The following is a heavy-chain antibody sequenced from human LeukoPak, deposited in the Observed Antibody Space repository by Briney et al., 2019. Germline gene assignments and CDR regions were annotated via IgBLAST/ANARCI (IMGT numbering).Heavy chain of an antibody. CDR3: ARGHYTIFGVVSYMDV. D-gene: IGHD3-3*01. V-gene: IGHV4-34*01. CDR1: GGSFSGYY. CDR2: INHSGST. J-gene: IGHJ6*03. Sequence: SETLSLTCAVYGGSFSGYYWSWFRQPPGKGLEWIGEINHSGSTNYNPSLKSRVTISVDTSKNQFSLKLSSVTAADTAVYYCARGHYTIFGVVSYMDVWGKGTTVTVSS.